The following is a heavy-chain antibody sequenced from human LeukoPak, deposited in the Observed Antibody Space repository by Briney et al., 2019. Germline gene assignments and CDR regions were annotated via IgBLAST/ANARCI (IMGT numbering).Heavy chain of an antibody. CDR2: ISSGSSYL. J-gene: IGHJ4*02. CDR3: ARDHLTYSSSSDFDY. V-gene: IGHV3-21*01. Sequence: GGSLRLSCAASGFTFSSYGMNWVRQAPGKGLEGVSSISSGSSYLYYADSMKGQCTISRDNAKNSLYLQMNSLRAADTAVYYCARDHLTYSSSSDFDYWGQGTLVTVSS. D-gene: IGHD6-6*01. CDR1: GFTFSSYG.